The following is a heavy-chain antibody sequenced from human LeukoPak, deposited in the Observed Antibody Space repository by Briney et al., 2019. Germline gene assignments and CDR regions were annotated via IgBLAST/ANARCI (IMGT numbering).Heavy chain of an antibody. Sequence: GGSLRLSCAASGFTFSNAWMSWVRQAPGKGLEWVGRIKSKTDGGTTDYAAPVKGRFTISRDDSKNTLYLQMNSLKTEDTAVYYCTKRWLGELDRGDYWGQGTLVTVSS. CDR2: IKSKTDGGTT. V-gene: IGHV3-15*01. CDR3: TKRWLGELDRGDY. CDR1: GFTFSNAW. J-gene: IGHJ4*02. D-gene: IGHD3-10*01.